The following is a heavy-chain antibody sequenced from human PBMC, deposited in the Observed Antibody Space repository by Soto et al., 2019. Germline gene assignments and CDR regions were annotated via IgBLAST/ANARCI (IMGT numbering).Heavy chain of an antibody. CDR3: ASVGVVVLPAAIDPRPSVAVAGSIAMDV. CDR2: ISAYNGNT. CDR1: GYTFTSYG. D-gene: IGHD2-2*01. V-gene: IGHV1-18*01. Sequence: ASVKVSCKASGYTFTSYGISWVRQAPGQGLEWMGWISAYNGNTNYAQKLQGRVTMTTDTSTSTAYMELRSLRSDDTAVYYCASVGVVVLPAAIDPRPSVAVAGSIAMDVWGQGTTVTVSS. J-gene: IGHJ6*02.